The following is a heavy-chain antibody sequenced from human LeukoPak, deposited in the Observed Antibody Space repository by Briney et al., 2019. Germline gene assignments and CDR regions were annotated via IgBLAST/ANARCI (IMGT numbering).Heavy chain of an antibody. J-gene: IGHJ6*04. CDR1: GGSFSGYY. Sequence: SETLSLTCAVYGGSFSGYYWSWIRQPPGKGLEWIGEINHSGSTNYNPSLKSRVTISVDTSKNQFSLKLSSVTAADTAVYYCARVTGYSSSPTVDVWGKGTTVTVSS. CDR2: INHSGST. V-gene: IGHV4-34*01. CDR3: ARVTGYSSSPTVDV. D-gene: IGHD6-13*01.